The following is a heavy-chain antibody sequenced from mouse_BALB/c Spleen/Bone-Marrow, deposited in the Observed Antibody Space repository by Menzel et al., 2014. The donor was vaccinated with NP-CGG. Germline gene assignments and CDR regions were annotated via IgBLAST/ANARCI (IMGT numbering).Heavy chain of an antibody. D-gene: IGHD1-1*02. CDR2: ITFDGSY. J-gene: IGHJ1*01. Sequence: ESGPGLMKPSQSLSLTCSVTGFSITSGYYWNWIRQFPGHTLEWMGYITFDGSYDYNPSLKNRNSITRDTSNNQFFLKLNSVTAEDTASYYCARALGSYVWYFDVWGAGTTVTVSS. CDR3: ARALGSYVWYFDV. CDR1: GFSITSGYY. V-gene: IGHV3-6*02.